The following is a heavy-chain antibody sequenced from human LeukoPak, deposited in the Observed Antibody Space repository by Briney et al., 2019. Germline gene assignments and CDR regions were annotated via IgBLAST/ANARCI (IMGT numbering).Heavy chain of an antibody. CDR3: ARDSGSKY. CDR1: GFTFSSYA. V-gene: IGHV3-53*01. CDR2: IYSGGST. J-gene: IGHJ4*02. D-gene: IGHD3-10*01. Sequence: GGSLRLSCAASGFTFSSYAMSWVRQAPGKGLEWVSVIYSGGSTYYADSVKGRFTISRDNSKNTLYLQMNSLRAEDTAVYYCARDSGSKYWGQGTLVTVSS.